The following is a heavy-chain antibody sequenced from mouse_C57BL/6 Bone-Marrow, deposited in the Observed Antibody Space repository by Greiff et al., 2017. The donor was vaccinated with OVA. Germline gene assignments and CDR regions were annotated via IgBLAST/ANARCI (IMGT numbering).Heavy chain of an antibody. V-gene: IGHV5-6*01. J-gene: IGHJ2*01. CDR2: ISSGGSYT. D-gene: IGHD2-5*01. CDR1: GFTFSSYG. CDR3: ARPSYYSNYPDY. Sequence: EVKLMESGGDLVKPGGSLKLSCAASGFTFSSYGMSWVRQTPDKRLEWVATISSGGSYTYYPDSVKGRFTISRDNAKNTLYLQMSSLKSEDTAMYYCARPSYYSNYPDYWGQGTTLTVSS.